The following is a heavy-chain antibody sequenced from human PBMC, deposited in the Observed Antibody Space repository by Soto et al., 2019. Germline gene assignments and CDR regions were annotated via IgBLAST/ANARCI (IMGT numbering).Heavy chain of an antibody. J-gene: IGHJ1*01. D-gene: IGHD3-22*01. V-gene: IGHV4-31*03. Sequence: SETLSLTCTVSGGSISSGGYYWGWIRQHPGKGLEWIGYIYYSGSTYYNPSLKSRVTISVDTSKNQFSLKLSSVTAADTAVYYCVSGYDSSGLYFFDIWGQGTLVTVSS. CDR2: IYYSGST. CDR3: VSGYDSSGLYFFDI. CDR1: GGSISSGGYY.